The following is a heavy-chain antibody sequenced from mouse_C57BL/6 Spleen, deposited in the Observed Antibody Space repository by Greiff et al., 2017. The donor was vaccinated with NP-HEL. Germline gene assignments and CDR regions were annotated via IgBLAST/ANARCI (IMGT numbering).Heavy chain of an antibody. D-gene: IGHD1-1*01. Sequence: VQLQQSGAELVKPGASVKISCKASGYAFSSYWMNWVKQRPGKGLEWIGQIYPGDGDTNYNGKFKGKATLTADKSSSTAYMQRSSLTSEDSAVYFCARSTTVVATGYFDYWGQGTTLTVSS. J-gene: IGHJ2*01. CDR1: GYAFSSYW. CDR3: ARSTTVVATGYFDY. V-gene: IGHV1-80*01. CDR2: IYPGDGDT.